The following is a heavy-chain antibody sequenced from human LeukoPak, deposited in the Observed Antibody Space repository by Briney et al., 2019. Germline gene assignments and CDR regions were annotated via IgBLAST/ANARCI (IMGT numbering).Heavy chain of an antibody. J-gene: IGHJ4*02. CDR2: IIPVLGVS. D-gene: IGHD2-2*01. V-gene: IGHV1-69*04. CDR1: GGSFSSYV. CDR3: ARGEDIVVVPAALYY. Sequence: ASVKVSCKASGGSFSSYVITWVRQAPGQGLEWMGRIIPVLGVSNFAQKFQGRVTITADESTSIAYMELSSLRSEDTAVYYCARGEDIVVVPAALYYWGQGTLVTVSS.